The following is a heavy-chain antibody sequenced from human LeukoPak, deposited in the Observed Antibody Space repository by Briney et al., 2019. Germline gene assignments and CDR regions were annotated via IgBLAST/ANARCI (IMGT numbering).Heavy chain of an antibody. CDR3: AKSGSGIYLGNHYYYMDV. CDR2: ITSSSSYI. V-gene: IGHV3-21*01. CDR1: GFPFSSYS. D-gene: IGHD3-10*01. J-gene: IGHJ6*03. Sequence: PGGSLRLSCVASGFPFSSYSMKWVRQAPGKGLEWVSFITSSSSYIYYADSVKGRFIISRDNAKNSLYLQMNSLRAEDTGVYYCAKSGSGIYLGNHYYYMDVWGKGTTVTVSS.